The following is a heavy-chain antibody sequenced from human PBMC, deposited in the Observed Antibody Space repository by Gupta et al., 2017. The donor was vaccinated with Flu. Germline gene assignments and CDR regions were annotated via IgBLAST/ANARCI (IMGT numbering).Heavy chain of an antibody. CDR2: ISSSGSTI. CDR1: GFTFSSYE. CDR3: ARVTSSGWYADY. Sequence: EVQLVESGGGLVQPGGSLRLPCAAPGFTFSSYEMNWVRQAPGKGLEWVSYISSSGSTIYYADSVKGRFTISRDNAKNSLYLQMNSLRAEDTAVYYCARVTSSGWYADYWGQGTLVTVSS. D-gene: IGHD6-19*01. J-gene: IGHJ4*02. V-gene: IGHV3-48*03.